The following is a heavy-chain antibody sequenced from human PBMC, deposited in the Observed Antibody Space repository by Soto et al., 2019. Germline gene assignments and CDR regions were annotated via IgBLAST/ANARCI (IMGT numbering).Heavy chain of an antibody. CDR2: ISGSGGST. J-gene: IGHJ4*02. CDR3: ARLRLGELSLLDY. CDR1: GFTFSSYA. D-gene: IGHD3-16*02. Sequence: EVQLLESGGGLVQPRGSLRLSCAASGFTFSSYAMSWVRQAPGKGLEWVSAISGSGGSTYYADSVKGRFTISRDNSKNTLYLQMNSLRAEDTAVYYCARLRLGELSLLDYWGQGTLVTVSS. V-gene: IGHV3-23*01.